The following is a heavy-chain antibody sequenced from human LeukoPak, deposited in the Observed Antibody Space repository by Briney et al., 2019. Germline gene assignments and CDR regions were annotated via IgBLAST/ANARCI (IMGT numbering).Heavy chain of an antibody. CDR3: ARADGLSTATDPLDY. J-gene: IGHJ4*02. CDR1: GYSFTSYA. Sequence: GASVKVSCKASGYSFTSYAMNWVRQAPGQGLEWMGWINTITGNPTYAQGFTGRFVFSLDTSGSTAYLQISSLKAEDTAVYYCARADGLSTATDPLDYWGQGTLVTVSS. D-gene: IGHD4-11*01. CDR2: INTITGNP. V-gene: IGHV7-4-1*02.